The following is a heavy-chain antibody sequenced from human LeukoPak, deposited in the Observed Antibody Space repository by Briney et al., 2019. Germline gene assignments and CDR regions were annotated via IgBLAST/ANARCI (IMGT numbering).Heavy chain of an antibody. V-gene: IGHV3-23*01. CDR3: AKGFTVTTYGWGVDY. CDR2: SSGSGGST. J-gene: IGHJ4*02. D-gene: IGHD4-17*01. Sequence: GGSLRLSCAASAFTFSNYAMSWVRQAQGKGLEWGSGSSGSGGSTYYADSVKGRFTISRDNSKNTLYLQINSLRAEDTAVYYCAKGFTVTTYGWGVDYWGQGTLVTVSS. CDR1: AFTFSNYA.